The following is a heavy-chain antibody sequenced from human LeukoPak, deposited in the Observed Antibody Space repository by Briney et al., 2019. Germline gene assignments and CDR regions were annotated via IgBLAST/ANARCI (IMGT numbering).Heavy chain of an antibody. D-gene: IGHD6-6*01. V-gene: IGHV4-61*02. CDR1: GGSIGSGSYY. J-gene: IGHJ4*02. Sequence: SETLSLTCTVSGGSIGSGSYYWSWIRQPAGKGLEWIGRIYTSGSTNYNPSLKSRVTISVDTSKNQFSLKLSSVTAADTAVYYCARDRRPYSSYLEGDTGFDYWGQGTLVTVSS. CDR3: ARDRRPYSSYLEGDTGFDY. CDR2: IYTSGST.